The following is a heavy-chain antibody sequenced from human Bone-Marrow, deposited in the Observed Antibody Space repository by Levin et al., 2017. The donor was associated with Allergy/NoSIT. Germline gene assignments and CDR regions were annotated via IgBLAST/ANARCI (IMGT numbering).Heavy chain of an antibody. J-gene: IGHJ4*02. V-gene: IGHV3-74*01. CDR3: ARGGHRIAAGAHFEY. CDR2: INDDGRSS. D-gene: IGHD6-13*01. CDR1: GFTFSNYW. Sequence: ETLSLTCVASGFTFSNYWMHWVRQAPGKGLVWVSCINDDGRSSSYADAVKGRITISRDNANNTLFLQMNSLRVEDTAVYYCARGGHRIAAGAHFEYWGQGTLATVSS.